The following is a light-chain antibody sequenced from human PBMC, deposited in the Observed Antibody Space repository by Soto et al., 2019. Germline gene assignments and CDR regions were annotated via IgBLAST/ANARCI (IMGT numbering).Light chain of an antibody. V-gene: IGKV3-11*01. J-gene: IGKJ1*01. CDR1: QSVSSY. Sequence: EIVLAQSPATLSLSPGERATLSCRASQSVSSYLAWYQHKPGQAPRLLIYGASSRAAGIPDRFSGSGSGTDFTLTISRLEPEDFAVYYCQHRGTFGQGTKVDIK. CDR3: QHRGT. CDR2: GAS.